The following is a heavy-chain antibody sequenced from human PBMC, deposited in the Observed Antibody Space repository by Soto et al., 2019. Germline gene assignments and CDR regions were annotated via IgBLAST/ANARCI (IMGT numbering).Heavy chain of an antibody. J-gene: IGHJ4*02. V-gene: IGHV3-23*01. CDR3: AKAPGGYCTNGVCYPFDY. CDR2: ISGSGGST. D-gene: IGHD2-8*01. Sequence: GGSLRLSCAASGFTFSSYAMSWVRQTPGKGLEWVSVISGSGGSTYYADSVKGRFTISRDNSKNTLYLQMNSLRAEDTAVYYCAKAPGGYCTNGVCYPFDYWGQGNLVTVS. CDR1: GFTFSSYA.